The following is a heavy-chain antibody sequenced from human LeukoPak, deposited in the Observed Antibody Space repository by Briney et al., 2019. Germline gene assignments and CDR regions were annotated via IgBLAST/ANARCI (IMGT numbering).Heavy chain of an antibody. CDR3: AKRRESGIGLLYYFDY. Sequence: RGGSLRLSCAASGFTFSSYSMSWVRQAPGKGLEWVSGISFSGDSTYYRDSVKGRFTISRDNSKNTLYLQMNSLRAEDTAVYYCAKRRESGIGLLYYFDYWGQGTLVTVSS. CDR2: ISFSGDST. J-gene: IGHJ4*02. D-gene: IGHD5-18*01. CDR1: GFTFSSYS. V-gene: IGHV3-23*01.